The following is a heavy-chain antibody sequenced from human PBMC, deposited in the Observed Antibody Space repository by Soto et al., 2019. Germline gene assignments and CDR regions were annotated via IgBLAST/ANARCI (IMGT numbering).Heavy chain of an antibody. CDR3: ARRPHYAYYGMDV. Sequence: QLQLQESGPGLVKPSETLSLTCTVSGGSISSSSYSWGWVLQPPGKGLEWMGSIYYSGSTYYNPALTSRVTNSVDTSKNQFSLKLSSVTAADTAVYYCARRPHYAYYGMDVWGQGTTVTGSS. CDR2: IYYSGST. J-gene: IGHJ6*02. CDR1: GGSISSSSYS. V-gene: IGHV4-39*01.